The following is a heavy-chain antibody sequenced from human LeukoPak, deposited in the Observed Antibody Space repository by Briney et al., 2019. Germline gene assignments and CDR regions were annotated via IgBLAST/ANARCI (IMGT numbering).Heavy chain of an antibody. CDR2: IERDGIYK. J-gene: IGHJ4*02. Sequence: PGRSLRLSCAASGFTFSTHWMTWVRQAPGKGLEWVANIERDGIYKNDLDSVKGRFTISRDNAKNTLYLQMSSLRAEDTAVYYCARDDSSTDGSGSYFDLLDSWGQGTLVTVSS. D-gene: IGHD3-22*01. CDR3: ARDDSSTDGSGSYFDLLDS. CDR1: GFTFSTHW. V-gene: IGHV3-7*04.